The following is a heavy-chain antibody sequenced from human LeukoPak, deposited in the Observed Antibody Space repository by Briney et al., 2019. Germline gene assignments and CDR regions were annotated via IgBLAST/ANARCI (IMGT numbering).Heavy chain of an antibody. CDR2: ISRNSASI. J-gene: IGHJ4*02. Sequence: GGSLRLSCAASGFTFDDYAMHWVRQAPGKGLEWVSGISRNSASIGYADSVKGRFAISRDNAQNSLYLQMNSLRDEDTAMYYCARCDHAAAGSYWGQGTLVTVPS. D-gene: IGHD6-13*01. CDR3: ARCDHAAAGSY. V-gene: IGHV3-9*01. CDR1: GFTFDDYA.